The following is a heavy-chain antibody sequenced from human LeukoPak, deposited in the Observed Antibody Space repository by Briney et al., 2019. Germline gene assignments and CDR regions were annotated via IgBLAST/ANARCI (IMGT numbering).Heavy chain of an antibody. CDR3: ARVRESLGYPHYFDY. CDR1: GFTFSSYW. CDR2: IKQDGSEK. V-gene: IGHV3-7*03. D-gene: IGHD7-27*01. Sequence: PGGSLRLSCAASGFTFSSYWMSWVRQAPGKGLEWVANIKQDGSEKYYVDSVKGRFTISRDNAKNSLYLQMNSLRAEDTAVYYCARVRESLGYPHYFDYWGQGTLVTVSS. J-gene: IGHJ4*02.